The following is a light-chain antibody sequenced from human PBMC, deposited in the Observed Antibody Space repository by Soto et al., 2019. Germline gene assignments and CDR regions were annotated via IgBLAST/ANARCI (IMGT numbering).Light chain of an antibody. CDR1: QSISTW. CDR2: KAS. CDR3: QQHNSYPLT. Sequence: DIPMTQSPSTLSASVGDRVTITCRAGQSISTWLAWYQQRPGKAPKLLISKASSLESGVPSRFSGSGSGTEFTLTISSLQPEDFANYYCQQHNSYPLTFGGGTKVEIK. V-gene: IGKV1-5*03. J-gene: IGKJ4*01.